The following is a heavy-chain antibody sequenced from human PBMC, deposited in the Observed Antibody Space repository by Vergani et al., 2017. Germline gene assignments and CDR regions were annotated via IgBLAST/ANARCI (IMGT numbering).Heavy chain of an antibody. Sequence: QVQLQESGPGLVKPSETLSLTCTVSGGSISSYYWSWIRQPPGKGLEWIGLIYYSGSTNYNPSLKSRVTISVDTSKNQFSLKLSSVTAADTAVYYCARNPYCGGDCYSDAFDIWGQGTMVTVSS. D-gene: IGHD2-21*02. CDR2: IYYSGST. V-gene: IGHV4-59*01. CDR3: ARNPYCGGDCYSDAFDI. J-gene: IGHJ3*02. CDR1: GGSISSYY.